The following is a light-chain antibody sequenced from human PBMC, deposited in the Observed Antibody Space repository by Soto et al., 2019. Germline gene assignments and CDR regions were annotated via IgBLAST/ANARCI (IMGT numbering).Light chain of an antibody. V-gene: IGKV3-20*01. CDR1: QSVISSF. CDR2: GAS. CDR3: QQYGSSPLT. J-gene: IGKJ4*01. Sequence: DIVLTQSPGTLSLSPGERATLSCRASQSVISSFLALYQQKPGQAPRLLIYGASSRATGLPDRFSGSGSGTDFTLTISRLEPEDVAVYYCQQYGSSPLTFGGGTKVEIK.